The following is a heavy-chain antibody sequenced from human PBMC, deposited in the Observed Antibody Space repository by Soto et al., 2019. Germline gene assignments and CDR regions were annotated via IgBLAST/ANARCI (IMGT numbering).Heavy chain of an antibody. CDR2: INADGSLT. D-gene: IGHD2-21*01. CDR1: GLTFDDYA. Sequence: PGGSLRLSCAASGLTFDDYAMHWVRQAPGKGLVWVSGINADGSLTFYADSVKGRFTVSRDNAKNTLNLQMNSLRVEDTAVYYCALLFVFDYWGQGALVTVSS. CDR3: ALLFVFDY. J-gene: IGHJ4*02. V-gene: IGHV3-74*01.